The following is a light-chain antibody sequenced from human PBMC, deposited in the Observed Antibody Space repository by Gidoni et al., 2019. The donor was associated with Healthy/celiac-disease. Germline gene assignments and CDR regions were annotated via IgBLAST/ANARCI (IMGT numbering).Light chain of an antibody. CDR1: QSISSW. J-gene: IGKJ2*04. CDR3: QQYRGS. V-gene: IGKV1-5*03. Sequence: DIQMTQSPSTLSASVGDRGTITCRASQSISSWLAWYHQKPGKAPKLLIYKASSLESGVPSRFSGSGSGTEFTLTISSLQPDDFATYYCQQYRGSFGQGTKLEIK. CDR2: KAS.